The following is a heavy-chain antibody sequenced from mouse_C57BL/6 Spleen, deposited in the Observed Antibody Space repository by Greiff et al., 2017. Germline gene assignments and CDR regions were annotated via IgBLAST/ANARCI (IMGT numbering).Heavy chain of an antibody. J-gene: IGHJ2*01. CDR1: GYTFTSYW. V-gene: IGHV1-72*01. Sequence: QVQLKQPGAELVKPGASVKLSCKASGYTFTSYWMHWVKQRPGRGLEWIGRIDPNSGGTKYNEKFKSKATLTVDKPSSTAYMQLSSLTSEDSAVYYCARGFITTVVAPFDYWGQGTTLTVSS. D-gene: IGHD1-1*01. CDR2: IDPNSGGT. CDR3: ARGFITTVVAPFDY.